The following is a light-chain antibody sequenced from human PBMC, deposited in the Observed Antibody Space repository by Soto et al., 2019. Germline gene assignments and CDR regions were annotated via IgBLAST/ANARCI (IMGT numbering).Light chain of an antibody. CDR2: SDN. Sequence: QSVLTQPPSASGTPGQRVTISCSGSSSNIGSSTVNWYQQLPGTAPKLLIYSDNQRPSGVPDRFSGSKSGTSASLVISGLQSEDEADYSRATWDDRRGVVFGGGTQLTVL. CDR3: ATWDDRRGVV. V-gene: IGLV1-44*01. J-gene: IGLJ2*01. CDR1: SSNIGSST.